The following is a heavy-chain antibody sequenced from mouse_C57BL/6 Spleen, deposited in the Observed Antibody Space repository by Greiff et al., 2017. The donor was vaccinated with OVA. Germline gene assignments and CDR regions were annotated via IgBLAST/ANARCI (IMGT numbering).Heavy chain of an antibody. CDR3: ARHLAWFAY. CDR1: GFTFSSYG. Sequence: EVKLQESGGDLVKPGGSLKLSCAASGFTFSSYGMSWVRQTPDKRLEWVATISSGGSYTYYPDSVKGRFTISRDNAKNTLYLQMSMLKSEDTAMYYFARHLAWFAYWGQGTLVTVSA. V-gene: IGHV5-6*01. CDR2: ISSGGSYT. J-gene: IGHJ3*01.